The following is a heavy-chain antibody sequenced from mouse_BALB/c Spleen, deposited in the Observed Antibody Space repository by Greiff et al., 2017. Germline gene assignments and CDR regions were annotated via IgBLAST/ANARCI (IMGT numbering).Heavy chain of an antibody. CDR2: IVPANGNT. V-gene: IGHV14-3*02. Sequence: EVQLQQPGAELVKPGASVKLSCTASGFYIKDTYMNWVKQRPEQGLEWIGRIVPANGNTKYDPKFQGKATITADTSSNTAYHQLSSLTSEDTAVYYCITAYYDNCRLDYWGQGTTLTVSS. CDR3: ITAYYDNCRLDY. D-gene: IGHD2-10*01. J-gene: IGHJ2*01. CDR1: GFYIKDTY.